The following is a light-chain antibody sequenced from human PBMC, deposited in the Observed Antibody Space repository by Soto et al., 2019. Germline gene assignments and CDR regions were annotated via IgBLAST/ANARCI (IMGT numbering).Light chain of an antibody. CDR2: DTS. CDR1: RGIGST. J-gene: IGKJ4*01. V-gene: IGKV3-15*01. CDR3: QHYVTSPLA. Sequence: EVVMTQSPATLSVSPGERATLSCRASRGIGSTLAWYQQKPGQTPRLLIYDTSTRATGVPGRFIGSRSGTEFTLTITSLQSEDFAIYYCQHYVTSPLAFGGGTRVENK.